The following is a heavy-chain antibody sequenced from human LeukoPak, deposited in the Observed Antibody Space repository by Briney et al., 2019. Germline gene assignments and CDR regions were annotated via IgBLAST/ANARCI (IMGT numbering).Heavy chain of an antibody. CDR2: MNPNSGNT. D-gene: IGHD6-13*01. V-gene: IGHV1-8*01. Sequence: ASVKVSCKASGYTFTSYDINWVRQATGQGLEWMGWMNPNSGNTGYSQKFQGRVTITRDTSASTAYMELSSLRSEDTAVYYCARDRARIAAAGTPGYWGQGTLVTVSS. CDR3: ARDRARIAAAGTPGY. J-gene: IGHJ4*02. CDR1: GYTFTSYD.